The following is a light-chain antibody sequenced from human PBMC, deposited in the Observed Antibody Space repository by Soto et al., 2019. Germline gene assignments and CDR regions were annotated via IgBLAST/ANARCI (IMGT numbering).Light chain of an antibody. V-gene: IGKV3-20*01. CDR3: QQYGSSPT. CDR2: DAS. Sequence: EIVLTQSPGTLSLSPGERATLSCRASQSVSSTSLAWYQQRPGQAPRLLIYDASRRATGIPDRFGGSGYGTDFTLTISRLEPEDFAVYFCQQYGSSPTFGPGTKVIS. J-gene: IGKJ3*01. CDR1: QSVSSTS.